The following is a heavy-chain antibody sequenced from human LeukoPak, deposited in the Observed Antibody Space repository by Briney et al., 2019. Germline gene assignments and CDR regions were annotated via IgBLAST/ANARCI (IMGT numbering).Heavy chain of an antibody. CDR2: IYYSGST. CDR3: ARDPLYYMDV. J-gene: IGHJ6*03. CDR1: GGSISSYY. Sequence: SETLSLTCTVSGGSISSYYWGWIRQPPGKGLEWIGSIYYSGSTYYNPSLKSRVTISVDTSKNQFSLKLSSVTAADTAVYYCARDPLYYMDVWGKGTTVTVSS. V-gene: IGHV4-39*07.